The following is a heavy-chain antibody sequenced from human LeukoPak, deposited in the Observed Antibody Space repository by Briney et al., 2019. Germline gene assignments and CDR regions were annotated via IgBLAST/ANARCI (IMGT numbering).Heavy chain of an antibody. CDR1: GFTFSSYA. Sequence: GGSLRLSCAASGFTFSSYAMHWVRQAPGKGLEYVSAISSNGGSTYYANSVKGRFTISRDNSKNTLYLQMGSLRAEDMAVYYCARDSDPYDFWSGYYPYNWFDPWGQGTLVTVSS. CDR3: ARDSDPYDFWSGYYPYNWFDP. D-gene: IGHD3-3*01. V-gene: IGHV3-64*01. CDR2: ISSNGGST. J-gene: IGHJ5*02.